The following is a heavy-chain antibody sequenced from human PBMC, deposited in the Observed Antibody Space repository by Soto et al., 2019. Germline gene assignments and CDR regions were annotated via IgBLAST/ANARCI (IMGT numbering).Heavy chain of an antibody. Sequence: SETLSLTCAVSGYSISKSNWWGWIRQPPGKGLEWIGYIKYSGSTYYSPSLKSRLTMSVDTSMNQFSLKLSSVTAVDTAVYYCARIAASGRGPWFDPWGQGTLVTVSS. CDR2: IKYSGST. D-gene: IGHD6-13*01. J-gene: IGHJ5*02. CDR3: ARIAASGRGPWFDP. V-gene: IGHV4-28*01. CDR1: GYSISKSNW.